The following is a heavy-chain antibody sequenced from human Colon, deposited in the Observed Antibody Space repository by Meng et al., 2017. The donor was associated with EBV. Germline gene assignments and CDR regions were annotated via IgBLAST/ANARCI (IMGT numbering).Heavy chain of an antibody. V-gene: IGHV6-1*01. J-gene: IGHJ4*02. Sequence: QVHLQQPGHVLVKTLPTLTLTCSITGDRVSSNSAAWNWIRQSPSRGLEWLGRTYYRSKWYNDYAVSVKSRITINPDTSKNQFSLQLNSVTPEDTAVYYCARVAVGISSFDYWGQGTLVTVSS. CDR2: TYYRSKWYN. CDR3: ARVAVGISSFDY. CDR1: GDRVSSNSAA. D-gene: IGHD1-26*01.